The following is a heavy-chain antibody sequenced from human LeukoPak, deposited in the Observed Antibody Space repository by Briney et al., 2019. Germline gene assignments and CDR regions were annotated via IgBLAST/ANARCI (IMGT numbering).Heavy chain of an antibody. Sequence: GGSLRLSCAASGFTFDDYAMHWVRQAPGKGLEWVSGISWNSGSIGYADSVKGRFTISRDNAKNSLYLQMNSLRGEDMALYYCAKGLVGSSIVDFFDYWGQGILVTVSS. J-gene: IGHJ4*02. D-gene: IGHD1-26*01. V-gene: IGHV3-9*03. CDR3: AKGLVGSSIVDFFDY. CDR2: ISWNSGSI. CDR1: GFTFDDYA.